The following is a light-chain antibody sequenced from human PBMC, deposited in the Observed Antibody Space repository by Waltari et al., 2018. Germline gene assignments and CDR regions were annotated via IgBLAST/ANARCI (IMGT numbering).Light chain of an antibody. V-gene: IGLV1-40*01. Sequence: QSILTQPPSVSGAPGQRVTISCTGSFSNIGAGYDIHWYQRLQGAAPKLPIHGNTNRPAGVPDRFSGSKAGTSASLAIAGLQTEDEADYFCQSYDTTLGTVIFGGGTKLTVL. CDR1: FSNIGAGYD. CDR2: GNT. CDR3: QSYDTTLGTVI. J-gene: IGLJ2*01.